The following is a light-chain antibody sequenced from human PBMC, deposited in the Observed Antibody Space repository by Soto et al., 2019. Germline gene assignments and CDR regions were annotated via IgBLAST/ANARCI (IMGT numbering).Light chain of an antibody. Sequence: EIVMTQSPATLSVSPGERATLSCRASQSVSSSLAWYQQKHGQAPILLIYDASTRATGITARCSGSGSGTEFTLTISRLQSDDFAGYYCQQYNNWWTFGQGTKVEVK. CDR1: QSVSSS. V-gene: IGKV3-15*01. CDR3: QQYNNWWT. J-gene: IGKJ1*01. CDR2: DAS.